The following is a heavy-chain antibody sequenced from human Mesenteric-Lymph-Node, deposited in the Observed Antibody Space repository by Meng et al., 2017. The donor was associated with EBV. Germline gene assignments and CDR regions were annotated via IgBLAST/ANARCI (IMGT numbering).Heavy chain of an antibody. V-gene: IGHV4-39*07. CDR2: IYYSGSI. J-gene: IGHJ4*02. CDR3: ARTYYYDSSGYAPFDY. Sequence: VHWQGSGPGLVKPAETLSLTCIVSGGSVSSSSYYWGWIRQPPGKGLEWIGSIYYSGSIYYNPSLKSRVTISVDTSKNQFSLKLSSVTAADTAVYYCARTYYYDSSGYAPFDYWGQGTLVTVSS. D-gene: IGHD3-22*01. CDR1: GGSVSSSSYY.